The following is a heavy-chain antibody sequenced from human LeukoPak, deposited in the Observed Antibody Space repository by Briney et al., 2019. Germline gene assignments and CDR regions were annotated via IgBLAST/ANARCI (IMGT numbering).Heavy chain of an antibody. J-gene: IGHJ4*02. CDR3: ARDRLRIFGVVTYMFDY. CDR1: GFTFSDYY. D-gene: IGHD3-3*01. CDR2: ISSSGSTI. Sequence: PGGSLRLSCAASGFTFSDYYMSWIRQAPGKGLEWVSYISSSGSTIYYADSVKGRFTISRDNVKNSLYLQMNSLRAEDTAVYYCARDRLRIFGVVTYMFDYWGQGTLVTVSS. V-gene: IGHV3-11*01.